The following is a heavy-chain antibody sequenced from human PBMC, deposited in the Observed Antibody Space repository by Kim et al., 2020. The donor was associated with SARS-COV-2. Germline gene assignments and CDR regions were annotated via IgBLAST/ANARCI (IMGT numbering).Heavy chain of an antibody. CDR3: ARERRPSSDGFDS. CDR1: GFTFSDCY. D-gene: IGHD6-6*01. J-gene: IGHJ5*01. Sequence: GGSLRLSCVASGFTFSDCYMSWVRQTPGKGLEWISYIATSSSHTYYIDSVKGRFTISRDNSKNTLYLQMDSLRAEDTAVYYYARERRPSSDGFDSSGHG. V-gene: IGHV3-11*05. CDR2: IATSSSHT.